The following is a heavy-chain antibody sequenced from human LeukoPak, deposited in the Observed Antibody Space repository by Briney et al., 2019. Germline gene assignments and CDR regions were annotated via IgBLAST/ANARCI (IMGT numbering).Heavy chain of an antibody. V-gene: IGHV4-31*03. CDR2: IYDSGST. D-gene: IGHD3-22*01. Sequence: SETLSLTCTVSGGSISSGGYYWSWLRQHPGKGLEWIGYIYDSGSTYYNPSLKSRVTISVDTSKNQFSLKLSSVTAADTAVYYCARGSAYYYDSSGYHGYFQHWGQGTLVTVSP. CDR1: GGSISSGGYY. J-gene: IGHJ1*01. CDR3: ARGSAYYYDSSGYHGYFQH.